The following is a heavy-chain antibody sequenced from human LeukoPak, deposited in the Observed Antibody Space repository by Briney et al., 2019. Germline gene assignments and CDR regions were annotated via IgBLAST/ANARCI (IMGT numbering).Heavy chain of an antibody. Sequence: ASVKVSCKASGYTFTSYAMNWVRQAPGQGLEWMGWMNPNSDNTGYAQKFQGRVTMTRNPSISTAYMELSSLRSEDTAVYYCARNVRDTGTFDYWGQGTLVTVSS. CDR3: ARNVRDTGTFDY. V-gene: IGHV1-8*02. CDR1: GYTFTSYA. J-gene: IGHJ4*02. CDR2: MNPNSDNT. D-gene: IGHD5-18*01.